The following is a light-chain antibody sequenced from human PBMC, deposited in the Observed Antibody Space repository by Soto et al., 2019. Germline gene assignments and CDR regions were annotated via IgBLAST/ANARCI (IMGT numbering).Light chain of an antibody. CDR2: GAS. CDR3: QQSNNWPWT. Sequence: EIVMTQSPATLSVSPGERATLSCRASQSVSNNLAWYQQQPGQAPMLLIFGASTRAPGVPARFSGRGSGTDFTLTINSLQSEDVAVYYCQQSNNWPWTFGQGTKVEVK. J-gene: IGKJ1*01. CDR1: QSVSNN. V-gene: IGKV3-15*01.